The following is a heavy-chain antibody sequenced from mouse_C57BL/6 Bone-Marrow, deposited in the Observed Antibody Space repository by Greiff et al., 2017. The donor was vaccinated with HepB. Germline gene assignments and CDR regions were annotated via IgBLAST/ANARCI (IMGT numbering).Heavy chain of an antibody. CDR2: ISGGGGNT. CDR1: GFTFSSYT. J-gene: IGHJ1*03. CDR3: ARLPTTVVATGYFDV. D-gene: IGHD1-1*01. V-gene: IGHV5-9*01. Sequence: EVNLVESGGGLVKPGGSLKLSCAASGFTFSSYTMSWVRQTPEKRLEWVATISGGGGNTYYPDSVKGRFTISRDNAKNTLYLQMSSLRSEDTALYYCARLPTTVVATGYFDVWGTGTTVTVSS.